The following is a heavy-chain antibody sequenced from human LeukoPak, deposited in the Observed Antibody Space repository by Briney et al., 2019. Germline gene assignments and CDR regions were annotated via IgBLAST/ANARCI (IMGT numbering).Heavy chain of an antibody. CDR3: ARDRCSSTSCVRWFDP. CDR1: GGSISSGGYS. V-gene: IGHV4-30-2*01. Sequence: SETLSLTCAVSGGSISSGGYSWSWIRQPPGKGLEWIGYIYHSGSTYYNPSLKSRVTISVDRSKNQFSLKLSSVTAADTAVYYCARDRCSSTSCVRWFDPWGQGTLVTVSS. CDR2: IYHSGST. J-gene: IGHJ5*02. D-gene: IGHD2-2*01.